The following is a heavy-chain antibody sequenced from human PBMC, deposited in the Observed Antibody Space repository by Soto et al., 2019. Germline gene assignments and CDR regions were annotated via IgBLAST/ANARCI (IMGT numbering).Heavy chain of an antibody. V-gene: IGHV4-31*03. CDR3: ARFYDILTGYPYGMDV. J-gene: IGHJ6*02. CDR1: GGSISSGGYY. CDR2: IYYSGST. Sequence: TLSLTCTVSGGSISSGGYYWSWIRQHPGKGLEWIGYIYYSGSTYYNPSLKSRVTIPVDTSKNQFSLKLSSVTAADTAVYYCARFYDILTGYPYGMDVWGQGTTVTVSS. D-gene: IGHD3-9*01.